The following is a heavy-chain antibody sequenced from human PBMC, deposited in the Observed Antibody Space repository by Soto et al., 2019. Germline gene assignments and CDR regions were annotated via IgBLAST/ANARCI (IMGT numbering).Heavy chain of an antibody. CDR3: ARAEATYDFWSGYPQLGGMDV. D-gene: IGHD3-3*01. J-gene: IGHJ6*02. CDR1: GGSISSGGYS. CDR2: IYHSGST. Sequence: PSETLSLTCAVSGGSISSGGYSWGWIRQPPGRGLEWIGYIYHSGSTYYNPSLKSRVTISVDRSKNQFSLKLSSVTAADTAVYYCARAEATYDFWSGYPQLGGMDVWGQGTTVTVSS. V-gene: IGHV4-30-2*01.